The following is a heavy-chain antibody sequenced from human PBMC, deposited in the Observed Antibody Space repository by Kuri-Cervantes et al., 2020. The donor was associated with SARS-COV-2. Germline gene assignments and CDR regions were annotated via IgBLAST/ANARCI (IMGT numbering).Heavy chain of an antibody. D-gene: IGHD2-8*02. CDR3: ARSQGYCTANSCSWNWFDP. V-gene: IGHV1-69*13. J-gene: IGHJ5*02. CDR2: IIPTFDTT. CDR1: GGTFSSYS. Sequence: SVKVSCKASGGTFSSYSVNWVRQAPGQGLEWMGRIIPTFDTTTYAQKFQGRVIFTADESSSTAHMEVNSLTSEDTAVYFCARSQGYCTANSCSWNWFDPWGQGTQVTCYS.